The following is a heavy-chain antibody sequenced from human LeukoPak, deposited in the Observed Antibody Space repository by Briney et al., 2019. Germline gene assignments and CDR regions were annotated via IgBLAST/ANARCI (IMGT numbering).Heavy chain of an antibody. J-gene: IGHJ4*02. Sequence: PGGSLRLSCAASGFTFSSYAMSWVRQAPGKGLEWVSGISASGGSTYYADSVKGRFTISRDSSKNMLYLQMNSLRGEDTAVYYCAKDRGDGYKHFDYWGQGTLVTVSS. V-gene: IGHV3-23*01. CDR2: ISASGGST. D-gene: IGHD5-24*01. CDR3: AKDRGDGYKHFDY. CDR1: GFTFSSYA.